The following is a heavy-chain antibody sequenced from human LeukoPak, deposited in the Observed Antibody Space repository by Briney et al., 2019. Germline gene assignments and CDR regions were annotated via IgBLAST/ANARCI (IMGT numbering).Heavy chain of an antibody. V-gene: IGHV3-30*04. CDR3: AKDGGRWELHSDY. CDR1: GFTFSSYV. J-gene: IGHJ4*02. CDR2: ISYDGSNE. D-gene: IGHD1-26*01. Sequence: AGGSLRLSCAASGFTFSSYVMHWVRQAPGKGLEWVAIISYDGSNEYYADSVKGRFTISRDNSKNTLYLQMNSLRAEDTAVYYCAKDGGRWELHSDYWGQGTLVTVSS.